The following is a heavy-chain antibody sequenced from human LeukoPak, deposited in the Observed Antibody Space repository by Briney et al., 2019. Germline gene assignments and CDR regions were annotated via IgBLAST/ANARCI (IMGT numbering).Heavy chain of an antibody. CDR3: VSFYEAY. J-gene: IGHJ4*02. CDR2: INCDGSWT. CDR1: GNYW. D-gene: IGHD2/OR15-2a*01. V-gene: IGHV3-74*01. Sequence: GGSLRLSCAASGNYWMHWVRQAPGKGLVWVSHINCDGSWTSYADSVKGRFTISKDNAKNTVYLQMNNLRAEDTAVYYCVSFYEAYWGRGTLVTVSS.